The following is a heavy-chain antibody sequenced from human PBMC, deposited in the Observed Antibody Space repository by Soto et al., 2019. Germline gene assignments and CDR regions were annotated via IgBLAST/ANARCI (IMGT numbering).Heavy chain of an antibody. CDR3: ARAMDYYGSGSYYKGYYYGMDV. V-gene: IGHV1-18*01. CDR1: GYTFTSYG. D-gene: IGHD3-10*01. Sequence: ASVKVSCKASGYTFTSYGISWVRQAPGQGLEWMGWISANGGNTSYAQKLQGRVTMTRDTSTSTVYMELSSLRSEDTAVYYCARAMDYYGSGSYYKGYYYGMDVWGQGTTVTVSS. CDR2: ISANGGNT. J-gene: IGHJ6*02.